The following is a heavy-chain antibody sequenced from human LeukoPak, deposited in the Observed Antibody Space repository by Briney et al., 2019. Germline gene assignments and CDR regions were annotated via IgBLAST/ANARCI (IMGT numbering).Heavy chain of an antibody. CDR3: VAGTAMVMDWFDP. CDR2: IYYSGST. J-gene: IGHJ5*02. CDR1: GGSISSSSYY. D-gene: IGHD5-18*01. Sequence: SETLSLTCTVSGGSISSSSYYWGWFRQPPGKGPEWIGSIYYSGSTYYNPSLKSRVTISVDTSKNQFSLKLSSVTAADTAVYYCVAGTAMVMDWFDPWGQGTLVTVSS. V-gene: IGHV4-39*01.